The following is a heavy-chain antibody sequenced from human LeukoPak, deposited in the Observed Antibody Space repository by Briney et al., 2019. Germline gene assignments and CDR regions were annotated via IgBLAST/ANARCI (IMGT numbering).Heavy chain of an antibody. D-gene: IGHD2-15*01. J-gene: IGHJ6*03. CDR1: GGSISSYY. V-gene: IGHV4-4*07. CDR3: ARAHLGYCSGGSCPDRNYYYYMDV. CDR2: IYTSGST. Sequence: SETLSLTCTVSGGSISSYYWSWIRQPAGKGLEWIGRIYTSGSTNYNSSLKSRVTMSVDTSKNQFSLKLSSVTAADTAVYYCARAHLGYCSGGSCPDRNYYYYMDVWGKGTTVTISS.